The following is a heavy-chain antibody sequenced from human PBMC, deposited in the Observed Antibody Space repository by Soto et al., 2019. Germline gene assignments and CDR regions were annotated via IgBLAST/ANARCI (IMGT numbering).Heavy chain of an antibody. CDR1: GGSVSSGSYY. V-gene: IGHV4-61*01. CDR2: IYYSGST. Sequence: SETLSLTCTVSGGSVSSGSYYRSWIRQPPGKGLEWIGYIYYSGSTNYNPSLKSRVTISVDTSKNQFSLKLSSVTAADTAVYYCARDRHNNWFDPWGQGTLVTVSS. CDR3: ARDRHNNWFDP. J-gene: IGHJ5*02.